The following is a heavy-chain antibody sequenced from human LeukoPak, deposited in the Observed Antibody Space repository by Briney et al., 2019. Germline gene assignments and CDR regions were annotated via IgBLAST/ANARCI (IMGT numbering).Heavy chain of an antibody. CDR2: IYYSGST. D-gene: IGHD3-22*01. Sequence: SETLSLTCTVSDGSISSNGYFWSWIRQPPGKGLEWIGYIYYSGSTFYNPSLESRITISLDTSKNQFSLKLSSVTAADTAVYYCASVMWNSGYCSGSWGQGTLVTVSS. V-gene: IGHV4-30-4*01. J-gene: IGHJ5*02. CDR1: DGSISSNGYF. CDR3: ASVMWNSGYCSGS.